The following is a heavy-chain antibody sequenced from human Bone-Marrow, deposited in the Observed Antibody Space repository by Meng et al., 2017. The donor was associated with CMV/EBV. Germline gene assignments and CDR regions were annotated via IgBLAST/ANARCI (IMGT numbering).Heavy chain of an antibody. CDR3: AKDPAATSYYYDSSGYYGY. Sequence: SLKISCAGSGFIFDDYAMHWVRQAPGKGLEWVSGINWSSDSIGYADSVKGRFTISRDNSKNTLYLQMNSLRAEDTAVYYCAKDPAATSYYYDSSGYYGYWGQGTLVTVSS. CDR2: INWSSDSI. D-gene: IGHD3-22*01. V-gene: IGHV3-9*01. J-gene: IGHJ4*02. CDR1: GFIFDDYA.